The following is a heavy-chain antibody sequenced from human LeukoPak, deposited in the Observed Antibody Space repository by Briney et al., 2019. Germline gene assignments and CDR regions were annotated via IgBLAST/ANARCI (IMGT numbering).Heavy chain of an antibody. CDR2: ISSSGSTI. CDR3: ARDGYNGSGIPHDY. J-gene: IGHJ4*02. V-gene: IGHV3-48*03. D-gene: IGHD3-10*01. Sequence: PGGSLRLSCVASGFTFDTSAMSWVRQAPGKGLEWVSYISSSGSTIYYADSVKGRFTISRDNAKNSLYLQMNSLRAEDTAVYYCARDGYNGSGIPHDYWGQGTLVTVSS. CDR1: GFTFDTSA.